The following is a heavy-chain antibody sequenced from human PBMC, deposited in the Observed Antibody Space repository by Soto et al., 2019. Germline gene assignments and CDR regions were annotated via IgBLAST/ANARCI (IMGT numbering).Heavy chain of an antibody. CDR2: IWYDGSNK. J-gene: IGHJ4*02. CDR3: ATGYCSGGSCYSPIDY. V-gene: IGHV3-33*01. Sequence: GGSLRLSCAASGFTFSSYGMHWVRQAPGKGLEWVAVIWYDGSNKYYADSVKGRFTISRDNSKNTLYLQMNSLRAEDTAVYYCATGYCSGGSCYSPIDYWGQGTLVTVSS. CDR1: GFTFSSYG. D-gene: IGHD2-15*01.